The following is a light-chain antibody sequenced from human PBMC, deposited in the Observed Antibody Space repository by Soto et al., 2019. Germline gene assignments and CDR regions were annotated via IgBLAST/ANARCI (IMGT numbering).Light chain of an antibody. CDR1: QGIRND. CDR2: DAT. J-gene: IGKJ5*01. Sequence: INMTQSPASLSESAGTSVHITCRASQGIRNDLGWYQQKPGKAPKLLIYDATNCETGVPSRFSGSGSGTDFTFTISSLQPEDIATYYCQHYGRLPITFGQGTRLEI. V-gene: IGKV1-33*01. CDR3: QHYGRLPIT.